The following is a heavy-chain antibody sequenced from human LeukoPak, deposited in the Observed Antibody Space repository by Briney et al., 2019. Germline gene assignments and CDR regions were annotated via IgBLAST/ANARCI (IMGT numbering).Heavy chain of an antibody. CDR3: ARGHFGVVLDY. V-gene: IGHV3-21*01. CDR2: IRGDSTET. J-gene: IGHJ4*02. D-gene: IGHD3-3*01. Sequence: GGSLRLSCEGSGFTFSSYSMIWVRQAPGKGLEWVSSIRGDSTETRHADSLMGRFTISRDNTKKSLYLQMNSLRAEDTAVHYCARGHFGVVLDYWGQGTLVTVSS. CDR1: GFTFSSYS.